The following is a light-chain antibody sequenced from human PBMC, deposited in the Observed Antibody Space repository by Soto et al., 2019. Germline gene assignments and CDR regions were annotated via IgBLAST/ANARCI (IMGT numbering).Light chain of an antibody. CDR1: QDIATY. J-gene: IGKJ1*01. V-gene: IGKV1-39*01. CDR3: QQSYSTPWT. CDR2: DAS. Sequence: DIQMTQSPSSLSASVGNRVTITCQASQDIATYLNWYQQKPGKAPNLLIYDASSLQSGVPSRFSGSGSGTDFTLTISSLQPEDFATYYCQQSYSTPWTFGQGTKVEIK.